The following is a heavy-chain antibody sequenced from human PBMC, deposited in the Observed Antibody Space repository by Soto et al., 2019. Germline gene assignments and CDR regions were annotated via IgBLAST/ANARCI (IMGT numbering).Heavy chain of an antibody. J-gene: IGHJ4*02. Sequence: GGSLRLSCAASGFTFSDYGMIWVRQAPGKGLEWVAVVWNDGGKKFYADSVKGRFSISKDNSKSTVYLQMNSLRVEDTAVYYCARIYGIFYNDYWGQGTLVTVSS. CDR1: GFTFSDYG. V-gene: IGHV3-33*01. CDR2: VWNDGGKK. D-gene: IGHD1-26*01. CDR3: ARIYGIFYNDY.